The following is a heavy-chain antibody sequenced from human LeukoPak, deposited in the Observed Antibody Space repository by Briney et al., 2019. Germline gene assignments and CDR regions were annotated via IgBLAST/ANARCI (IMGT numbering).Heavy chain of an antibody. CDR2: IYYSGST. CDR3: ARVGDYYDSSGYYYPLYYYYYMDV. V-gene: IGHV4-59*01. D-gene: IGHD3-22*01. J-gene: IGHJ6*03. Sequence: PSETLSLTCTVSGGSISSYYWSWIRQPPGKGLEWIGYIYYSGSTNYNPSLKSRVTISVDTSKNQFSLKLSSVTAADTAVYYCARVGDYYDSSGYYYPLYYYYYMDVWGKGTTVTVSS. CDR1: GGSISSYY.